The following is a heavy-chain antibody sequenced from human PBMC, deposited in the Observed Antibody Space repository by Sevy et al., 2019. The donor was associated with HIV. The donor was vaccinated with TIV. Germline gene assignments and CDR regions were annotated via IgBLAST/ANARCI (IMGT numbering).Heavy chain of an antibody. D-gene: IGHD6-13*01. CDR1: GYTFTSYG. J-gene: IGHJ4*02. CDR2: ISAYNGNT. CDR3: ARDPHGTAAAGRFFDY. Sequence: ASVKVSCKASGYTFTSYGISWVRQAPGQGLEWMGWISAYNGNTNYAQKLQGRVTMTTDTSTSTAYMELRSLRSDDTAVYYCARDPHGTAAAGRFFDYWGQGTLVTVSS. V-gene: IGHV1-18*01.